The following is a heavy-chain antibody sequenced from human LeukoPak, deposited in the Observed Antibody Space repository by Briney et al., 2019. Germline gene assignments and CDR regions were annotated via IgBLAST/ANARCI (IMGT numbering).Heavy chain of an antibody. CDR2: IYYSGST. CDR1: GGSISSGDYY. Sequence: SETLSLTCTVSGGSISSGDYYWSWIRQPPGKGLEWIGYIYYSGSTYYNPSLKSRVTISVDTSKNQFSLKLSSVTAADTAVYYCARGYGDYRPLGYWGQGTLVTVSS. J-gene: IGHJ4*02. CDR3: ARGYGDYRPLGY. V-gene: IGHV4-30-4*01. D-gene: IGHD4-17*01.